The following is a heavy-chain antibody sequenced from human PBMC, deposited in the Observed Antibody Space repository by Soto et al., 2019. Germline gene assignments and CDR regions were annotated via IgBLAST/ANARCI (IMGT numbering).Heavy chain of an antibody. Sequence: QVQLVESGGGVVQPGRSLRLSCAASGFTFSSYAMHWVRQAPGKGLEWVAVISYDGSNKYYADSVKGRFTISRDNSKNTLYLQMNSLRAEDTAVYYCARDRHTYYDFWSGTNWFDPWGQGTLVTVSS. J-gene: IGHJ5*02. CDR2: ISYDGSNK. CDR1: GFTFSSYA. V-gene: IGHV3-30-3*01. D-gene: IGHD3-3*01. CDR3: ARDRHTYYDFWSGTNWFDP.